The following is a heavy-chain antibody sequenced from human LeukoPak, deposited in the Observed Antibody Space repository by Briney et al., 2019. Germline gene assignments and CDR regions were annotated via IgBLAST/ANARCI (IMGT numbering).Heavy chain of an antibody. CDR3: ATYRQVLLPFES. Sequence: GGSLRLSCAASGFTFSTFAMIWVRQPPGKGLEWVSSIFPSGGEIHYADSVRGRFTIPRDNSKSTLSLQMNSLRAEDTAIYYCATYRQVLLPFESWGQGTLVTVSS. J-gene: IGHJ4*02. CDR2: IFPSGGEI. CDR1: GFTFSTFA. V-gene: IGHV3-23*01. D-gene: IGHD2-8*02.